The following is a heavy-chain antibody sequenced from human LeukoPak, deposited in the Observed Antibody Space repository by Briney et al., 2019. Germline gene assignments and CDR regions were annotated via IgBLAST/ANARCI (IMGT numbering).Heavy chain of an antibody. CDR1: GYTFTNYV. Sequence: ASVKVSCKASGYTFTNYVVYWVRQAPGQRPEWMGWIKAGNGDTKYSPNFQGRVTITRDTSASTAYMELSSLTSEDTALYYCARDDCGATCYPGGYWGQGTLVTVSS. CDR2: IKAGNGDT. J-gene: IGHJ4*02. D-gene: IGHD2-21*01. V-gene: IGHV1-3*01. CDR3: ARDDCGATCYPGGY.